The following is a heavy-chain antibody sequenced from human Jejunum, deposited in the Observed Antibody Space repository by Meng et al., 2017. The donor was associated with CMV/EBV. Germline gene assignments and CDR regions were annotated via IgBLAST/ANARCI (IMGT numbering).Heavy chain of an antibody. CDR2: IGNQHFSGTL. CDR3: SRWGTETQQLLPY. CDR1: FTFADYC. V-gene: IGHV3-49*04. Sequence: FTFADYCLTWVSQAPGKGLEWVGFIGNQHFSGTLQYAASVKGRFTFSRDDSKNIAYLQMNSLRTEDTAVYYCSRWGTETQQLLPYWGQGTLVTVSS. J-gene: IGHJ4*02. D-gene: IGHD3-16*01.